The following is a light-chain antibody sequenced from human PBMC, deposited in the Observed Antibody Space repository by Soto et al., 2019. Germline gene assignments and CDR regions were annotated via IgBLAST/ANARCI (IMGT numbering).Light chain of an antibody. CDR3: QQYNNWPPLT. Sequence: EIVMTQSPATLSVSPGDRATLSCRASQSVSSNLAWYQQKPGQATRLLIYGASTRATGIPARFSGSGSGTEFTLTISSLQSEDFAVYYCQQYNNWPPLTFGGGTKVEIK. V-gene: IGKV3-15*01. CDR1: QSVSSN. CDR2: GAS. J-gene: IGKJ4*01.